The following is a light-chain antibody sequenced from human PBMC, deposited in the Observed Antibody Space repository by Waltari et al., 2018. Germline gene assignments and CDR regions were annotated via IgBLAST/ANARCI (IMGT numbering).Light chain of an antibody. J-gene: IGLJ2*01. CDR2: YDD. V-gene: IGLV1-36*01. CDR3: AAWDISLNNLL. Sequence: QRVTISCSGTSSNIGDSAVNWYQQLPGKPPKLVIYYDDLVPSGVSDRFSGSKSGSSASLAISGLQSEDEAVYFCAAWDISLNNLLFGGGTKLTVL. CDR1: SSNIGDSA.